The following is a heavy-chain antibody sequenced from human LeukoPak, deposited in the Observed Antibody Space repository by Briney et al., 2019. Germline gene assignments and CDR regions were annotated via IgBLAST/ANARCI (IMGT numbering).Heavy chain of an antibody. J-gene: IGHJ5*02. D-gene: IGHD6-6*01. CDR1: GGTFSSYA. V-gene: IGHV1-69*04. CDR3: ARAHSSSSLDWLDP. Sequence: TSVKVSCKASGGTFSSYAISWVRQAPGQGLEWMGRIIPIFGIANYAQKFQGRVTITADKSTSTAYMELSSLRSEDTAVYYCARAHSSSSLDWLDPWGQGTLVTVSS. CDR2: IIPIFGIA.